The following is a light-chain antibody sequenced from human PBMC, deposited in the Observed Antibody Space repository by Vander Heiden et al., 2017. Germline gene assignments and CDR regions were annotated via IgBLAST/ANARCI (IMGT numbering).Light chain of an antibody. CDR1: SGSVSSRYY. CDR3: AHYMGSGILV. CDR2: STN. Sequence: QTVVTQGPSFSVSPGGTVTLTCGLSSGSVSSRYYPGWYQQTPGQAPRILIHSTNTRSSGVPDRFSGSILGTKAALTITGAQADDDAYYYCAHYMGSGILVFGGGTKLTVL. V-gene: IGLV8-61*01. J-gene: IGLJ3*02.